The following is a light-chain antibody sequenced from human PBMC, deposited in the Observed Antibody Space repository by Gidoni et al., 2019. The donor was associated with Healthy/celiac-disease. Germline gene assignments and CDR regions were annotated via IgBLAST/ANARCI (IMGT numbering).Light chain of an antibody. Sequence: IVLTQSPATLSLSPGERATLSCRASQSVSSYLAWYQQKPGQAPRLLIYYASNRATGIPARFSGSGSGTDFTLTISSLEPEDFAVYYCQQRSNWPPYTFGQGTKLEIK. CDR3: QQRSNWPPYT. V-gene: IGKV3-11*01. CDR1: QSVSSY. CDR2: YAS. J-gene: IGKJ2*01.